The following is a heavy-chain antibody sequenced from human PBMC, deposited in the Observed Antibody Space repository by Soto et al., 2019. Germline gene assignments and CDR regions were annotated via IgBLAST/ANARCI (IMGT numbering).Heavy chain of an antibody. Sequence: QVQLVQSGAEVKRPGASVKVSCKASGYTFSTYDINWVRQASGQGLEWMGCVNPSSGNTVYAQKFHGRVTMTRDTSISTAYMELSSLGSDDTAIYYCARASMYIWSDHWGQGTLVTVSS. CDR1: GYTFSTYD. D-gene: IGHD1-20*01. V-gene: IGHV1-8*01. CDR2: VNPSSGNT. CDR3: ARASMYIWSDH. J-gene: IGHJ5*02.